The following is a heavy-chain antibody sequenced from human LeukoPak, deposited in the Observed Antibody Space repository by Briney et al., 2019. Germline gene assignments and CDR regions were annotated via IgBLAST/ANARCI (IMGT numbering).Heavy chain of an antibody. D-gene: IGHD1-26*01. J-gene: IGHJ4*02. V-gene: IGHV1-46*01. Sequence: ASVKVSCKASGYTFTSYYMHWVRQAPGQGLEWMGLINPSGGSTSYAQKFQGRVTMTRDTSTSTVYMELGSLRSEDTAVYYCARDGRGGSGSYYHDYWGQGTLVTVSS. CDR3: ARDGRGGSGSYYHDY. CDR1: GYTFTSYY. CDR2: INPSGGST.